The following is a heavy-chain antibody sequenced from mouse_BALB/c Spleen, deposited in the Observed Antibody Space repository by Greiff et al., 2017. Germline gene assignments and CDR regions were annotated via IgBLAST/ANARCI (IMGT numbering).Heavy chain of an antibody. CDR1: GYTFTDYW. CDR2: IDTSDSYT. V-gene: IGHV1-69*01. CDR3: ARKATVVATDYAMDY. D-gene: IGHD1-1*01. J-gene: IGHJ4*01. Sequence: QVQLQQPGAELVMPGASVKMSCKASGYTFTDYWMHWVKQRPGQGLEWIGAIDTSDSYTSYNQKFKGKATLTVDESSSTAYMQLSSLTSEDSAVYYCARKATVVATDYAMDYWGQGTSVTVSS.